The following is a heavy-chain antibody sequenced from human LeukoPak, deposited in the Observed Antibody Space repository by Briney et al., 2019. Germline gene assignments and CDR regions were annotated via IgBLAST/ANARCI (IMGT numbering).Heavy chain of an antibody. CDR1: GFTFSSHW. J-gene: IGHJ4*02. Sequence: GWSLRLSWAASGFTFSSHWMSWVRQAPGKGLEWVANIKQDGSEKYYVDSVKGRFTISRDNAKNSLYLQMNSLRVEDTAVYYCVRDRYYYDRSGYYVNYFDYWGQGTLVTVP. D-gene: IGHD3-22*01. CDR2: IKQDGSEK. CDR3: VRDRYYYDRSGYYVNYFDY. V-gene: IGHV3-7*01.